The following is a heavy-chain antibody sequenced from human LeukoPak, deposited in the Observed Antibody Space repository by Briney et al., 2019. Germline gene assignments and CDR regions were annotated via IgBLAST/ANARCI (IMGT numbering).Heavy chain of an antibody. CDR1: GFTFSAYS. V-gene: IGHV3-48*01. CDR3: ARDLGPLDCSSTSCPYNWFDP. Sequence: GGSLRLSCAASGFTFSAYSMNWARQAPGKGLEWISYISSSSSTIDYADSVKGRFTISRDNSKNTLYLQMNSLRAEDTAVYYCARDLGPLDCSSTSCPYNWFDPWGQGTLVTVSS. CDR2: ISSSSSTI. D-gene: IGHD2-2*01. J-gene: IGHJ5*02.